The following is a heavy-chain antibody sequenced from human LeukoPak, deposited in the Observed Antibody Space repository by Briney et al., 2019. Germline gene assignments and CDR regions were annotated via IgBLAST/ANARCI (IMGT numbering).Heavy chain of an antibody. D-gene: IGHD4-11*01. J-gene: IGHJ6*02. CDR1: GYSFTSYW. V-gene: IGHV5-51*01. CDR3: ARHGAPEMTVTTGFYYYGMDV. CDR2: IYPGDSDT. Sequence: GESLKISCKGSGYSFTSYWIGWVRQMPGKGLEWMGIIYPGDSDTRYSPSFQGQVTISADKSISTAYLQWSSLKASDTAMYNCARHGAPEMTVTTGFYYYGMDVWGQGTTVTVSS.